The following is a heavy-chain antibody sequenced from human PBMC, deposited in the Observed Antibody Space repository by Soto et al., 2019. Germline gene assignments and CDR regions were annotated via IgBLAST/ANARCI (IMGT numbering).Heavy chain of an antibody. J-gene: IGHJ2*01. D-gene: IGHD1-26*01. CDR3: AGDSDDWYFDL. CDR2: IIPILGIA. Sequence: QVQLVQSGAEVKKPGSSVKVSCKASGGTFSSYTISWVRQAPGQGLEWMGRIIPILGIANYAQKFQGRGTITADKSTSTADMELSSLRSEDTAVYYCAGDSDDWYFDLWGRGTLVAVSS. V-gene: IGHV1-69*08. CDR1: GGTFSSYT.